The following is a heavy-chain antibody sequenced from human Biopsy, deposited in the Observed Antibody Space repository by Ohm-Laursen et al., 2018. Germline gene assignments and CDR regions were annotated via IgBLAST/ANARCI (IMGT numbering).Heavy chain of an antibody. CDR2: INAPGGKT. D-gene: IGHD3-10*01. CDR1: GFPFHNYA. Sequence: SLRLSCAASGFPFHNYAMNWVRQAPRKGLEWVSVINAPGGKTYYADSVKGRFTISRDNSKITLHLQIHSLRSEGTAIYYCPKADVFGTLRGANWFDSWGQGTLVTVSS. J-gene: IGHJ5*01. CDR3: PKADVFGTLRGANWFDS. V-gene: IGHV3-23*01.